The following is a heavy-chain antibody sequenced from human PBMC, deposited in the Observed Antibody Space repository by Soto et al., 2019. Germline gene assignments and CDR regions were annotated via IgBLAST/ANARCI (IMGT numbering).Heavy chain of an antibody. CDR3: ATGTVKYDILTGYFDY. V-gene: IGHV1-24*01. D-gene: IGHD3-9*01. CDR2: FDPEDGET. Sequence: ASVKVSCKVSGYTLTDLSMQWVRQAPGKGLEWMGGFDPEDGETIYAQKFQGRVTMTEDTATDTAYMELSSLRSEDTAVYYCATGTVKYDILTGYFDYWGQGTLVTVSS. CDR1: GYTLTDLS. J-gene: IGHJ4*02.